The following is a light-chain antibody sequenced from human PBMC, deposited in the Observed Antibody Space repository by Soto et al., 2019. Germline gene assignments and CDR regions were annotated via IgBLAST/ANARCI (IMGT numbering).Light chain of an antibody. V-gene: IGKV1-5*03. CDR2: KAS. Sequence: DIQMTQSPSTLSASVGDRVIITCRASESISSWLAWYQQKPGKAPKLLIYKASTLESGVPSRFSGSGSGTDFTLTISSLQPDDFATYYCLQYNSLYTFGQGTKVDIK. CDR3: LQYNSLYT. J-gene: IGKJ2*01. CDR1: ESISSW.